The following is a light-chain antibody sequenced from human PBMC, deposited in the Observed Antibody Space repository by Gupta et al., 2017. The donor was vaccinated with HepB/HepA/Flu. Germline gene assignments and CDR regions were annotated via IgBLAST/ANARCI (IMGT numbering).Light chain of an antibody. CDR1: RGHSNYA. J-gene: IGLJ2*01. CDR2: LNSDGSH. V-gene: IGLV4-69*01. Sequence: QLVLTQSPSASASLGASVNLTCTLSRGHSNYAIAWHQQQPEKGPRYLMKLNSDGSHNKGDGIPDRFSGSSSGAERYLTISSLQSEDEADYYCQTWGTVIQVFGGGTKLTVL. CDR3: QTWGTVIQV.